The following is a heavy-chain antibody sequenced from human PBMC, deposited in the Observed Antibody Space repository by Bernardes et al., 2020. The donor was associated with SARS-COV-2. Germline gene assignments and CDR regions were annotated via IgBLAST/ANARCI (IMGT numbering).Heavy chain of an antibody. CDR3: ATEGGGGGGMDV. J-gene: IGHJ6*02. Sequence: GGSLRLSCAASGFTFSDYYMTCIRQTPGKGLEWISYITSSNRNSYYADSVKGRFTISRDNANNSLYLKMNSLGADDTAVYYGATEGGGGGGMDVWGQGTTVTVS. D-gene: IGHD3-16*01. CDR1: GFTFSDYY. V-gene: IGHV3-11*06. CDR2: ITSSNRNS.